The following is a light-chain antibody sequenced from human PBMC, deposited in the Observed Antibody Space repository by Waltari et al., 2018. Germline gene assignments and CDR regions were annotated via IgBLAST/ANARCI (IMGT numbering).Light chain of an antibody. J-gene: IGKJ3*01. Sequence: DIQMTQSPSSLSASVGDRVTITCQASQDISNNLNWYQQKPGKAPKLLIYDASNLETGVPSRFSGSGSGTDFTFTISSLQPEDIATYYCQQYDNLPLVFGPGTKVDIK. CDR1: QDISNN. CDR2: DAS. V-gene: IGKV1-33*01. CDR3: QQYDNLPLV.